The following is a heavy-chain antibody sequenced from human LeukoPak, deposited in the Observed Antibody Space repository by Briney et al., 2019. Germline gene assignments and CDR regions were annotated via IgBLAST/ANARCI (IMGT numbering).Heavy chain of an antibody. D-gene: IGHD6-13*01. CDR3: ARGYSSSWSYYYYGMDV. CDR1: GFTFSDYY. V-gene: IGHV3-53*01. CDR2: IYSGGST. Sequence: GGSLRLSCAASGFTFSDYYMSWVRQAPGKGLEWVSVIYSGGSTYYADSVKGRFTISRDNSKNTLYLQMNSLRAGDTAVYYCARGYSSSWSYYYYGMDVWGQGTTVTVSS. J-gene: IGHJ6*02.